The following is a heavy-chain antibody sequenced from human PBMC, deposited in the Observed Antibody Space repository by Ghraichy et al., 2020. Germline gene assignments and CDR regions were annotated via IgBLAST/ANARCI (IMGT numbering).Heavy chain of an antibody. CDR1: GYTFTDYY. J-gene: IGHJ5*02. V-gene: IGHV1-2*02. CDR3: ARAIRRCGTTNCPFDP. D-gene: IGHD2-2*01. CDR2: INPDSGGT. Sequence: ASVKVSCKASGYTFTDYYTHWVRQAPGQGLEWMGWINPDSGGTNYAQRFQARVTMTRDTSISTAYMELRRLTSDDTAVYYCARAIRRCGTTNCPFDPWGQGTLVTVSS.